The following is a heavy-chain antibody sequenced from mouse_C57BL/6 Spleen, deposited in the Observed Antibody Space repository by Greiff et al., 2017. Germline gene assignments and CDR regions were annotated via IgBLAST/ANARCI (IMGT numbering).Heavy chain of an antibody. CDR3: TSFITTVAMDY. V-gene: IGHV1-15*01. CDR2: IDPETGGT. J-gene: IGHJ4*01. CDR1: GYTFTDYE. D-gene: IGHD1-1*01. Sequence: QVQLQQSGAELVRPGASVTLSCKASGYTFTDYEMHWVKQTPVHGLEWIGAIDPETGGTAYNQKFKGKAILTADKSSSTAYMELRSLTSEDSAVYYCTSFITTVAMDYWGQGTSVTVSS.